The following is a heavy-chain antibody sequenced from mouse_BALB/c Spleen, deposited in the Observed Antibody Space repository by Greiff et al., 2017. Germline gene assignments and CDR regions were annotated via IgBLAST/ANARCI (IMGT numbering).Heavy chain of an antibody. CDR2: IRNKANGYTT. V-gene: IGHV7-3*02. Sequence: EVMLVESGGGLVQPGGSLRLSCATSGFTFTDYYMSWVRQPPGKALEWLGFIRNKANGYTTEYSASVKGRFTISRDNSQSILYLQMNTLRAEDSATYYCARDRGYDGRTGFDYWGQGTTLTVSS. D-gene: IGHD2-14*01. CDR1: GFTFTDYY. J-gene: IGHJ2*01. CDR3: ARDRGYDGRTGFDY.